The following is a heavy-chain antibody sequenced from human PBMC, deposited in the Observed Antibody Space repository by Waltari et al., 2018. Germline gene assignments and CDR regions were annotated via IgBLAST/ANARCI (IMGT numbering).Heavy chain of an antibody. J-gene: IGHJ4*02. Sequence: EVQLVESGGGLVQPGRSLRLSCAASGFTFDDYAMHWVRQAPGKGLEWVSGMSWNSGSIGYADSGKGRFTISRDNAKNSLYLQMNSLRAEDMALYYCAKDSSYGLDYWGQGTLVTVSS. CDR1: GFTFDDYA. CDR2: MSWNSGSI. D-gene: IGHD5-18*01. V-gene: IGHV3-9*03. CDR3: AKDSSYGLDY.